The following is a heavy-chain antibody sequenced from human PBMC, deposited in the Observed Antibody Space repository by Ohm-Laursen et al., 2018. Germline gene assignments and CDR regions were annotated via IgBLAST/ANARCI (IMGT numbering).Heavy chain of an antibody. J-gene: IGHJ4*02. Sequence: SLRLSCAASGFTFSISGMTWVRQAPGKGLEWVSGISVSGSSTDYADSVKGRFTISRDNPKNTLYLQMNSLRAEDTAVYYCAKGTTDVDYWGQGTLVTVSS. CDR3: AKGTTDVDY. CDR1: GFTFSISG. V-gene: IGHV3-23*01. D-gene: IGHD1-1*01. CDR2: ISVSGSST.